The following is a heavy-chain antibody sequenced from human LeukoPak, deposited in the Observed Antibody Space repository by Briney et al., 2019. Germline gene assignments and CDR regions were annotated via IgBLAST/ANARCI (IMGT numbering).Heavy chain of an antibody. Sequence: GESLQISCQGSGYSFTSYWIGWVRQMPGKGLEWMGIIYPGGSDTRYSPSFQGQVAISADKSISTAYLQWSSLKASDTAMYYCARHGESGWYTWTWFDYWGQGTLVAVSS. J-gene: IGHJ4*02. CDR1: GYSFTSYW. CDR2: IYPGGSDT. V-gene: IGHV5-51*01. CDR3: ARHGESGWYTWTWFDY. D-gene: IGHD6-19*01.